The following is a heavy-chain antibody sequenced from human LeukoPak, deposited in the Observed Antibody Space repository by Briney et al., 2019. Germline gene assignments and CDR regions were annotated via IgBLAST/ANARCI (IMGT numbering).Heavy chain of an antibody. V-gene: IGHV5-51*01. J-gene: IGHJ4*02. CDR2: IYPGDSDT. Sequence: GESLKISCKGSGYSFTSYWIGWVRQMPGKGLEWMGIIYPGDSDTRYSPSFQGQVTISADKSISTAYLQWSSLKASDTAMYYCARTSWREDEPDTEIGFDYWGQATLVTVSS. D-gene: IGHD6-13*01. CDR3: ARTSWREDEPDTEIGFDY. CDR1: GYSFTSYW.